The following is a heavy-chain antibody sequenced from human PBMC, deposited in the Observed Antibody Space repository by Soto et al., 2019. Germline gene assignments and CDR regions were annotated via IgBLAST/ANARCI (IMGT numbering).Heavy chain of an antibody. CDR2: ISPYNGNT. V-gene: IGHV1-18*01. Sequence: QVQLVQSGAEVKKPGASVKVSCKASGYTFTSYGISWVRQAPGQGLEWMGWISPYNGNTNYAQKLQGRVTMTTDTSTSTAYMELRSLRSDDTAVYYCARTGYCSGGSCYSSDYYYYYGMDVWGQGTTVTVSS. J-gene: IGHJ6*02. CDR3: ARTGYCSGGSCYSSDYYYYYGMDV. D-gene: IGHD2-15*01. CDR1: GYTFTSYG.